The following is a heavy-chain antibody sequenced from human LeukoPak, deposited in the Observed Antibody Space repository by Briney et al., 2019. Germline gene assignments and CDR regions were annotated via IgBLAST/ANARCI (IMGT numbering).Heavy chain of an antibody. Sequence: PGGSLRLSCVASGFTFSDHYMDWVRQAPGKGLEWVSGISGSGGSTYYADSVKGRFTISRDNSKNTLYLQMHSLRVGDTAVYYCARGRGIAVAGPIDSWGQGTLVTVSS. CDR2: ISGSGGST. CDR1: GFTFSDHY. D-gene: IGHD6-19*01. J-gene: IGHJ4*02. V-gene: IGHV3-23*01. CDR3: ARGRGIAVAGPIDS.